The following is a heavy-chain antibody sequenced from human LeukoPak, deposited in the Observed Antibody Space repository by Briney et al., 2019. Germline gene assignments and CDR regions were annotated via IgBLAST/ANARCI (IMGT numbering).Heavy chain of an antibody. CDR3: ATHSGWRFDY. Sequence: GESLRLSCAASGFIFSGYWMSWVRQAPGKGLEWVANMRQDGNENYYVDSVKGRFTISRDNAKSSLYLQMNSLRAEDTAVYYCATHSGWRFDYWGQGTLVTVSS. D-gene: IGHD6-19*01. CDR1: GFIFSGYW. CDR2: MRQDGNEN. J-gene: IGHJ4*02. V-gene: IGHV3-7*01.